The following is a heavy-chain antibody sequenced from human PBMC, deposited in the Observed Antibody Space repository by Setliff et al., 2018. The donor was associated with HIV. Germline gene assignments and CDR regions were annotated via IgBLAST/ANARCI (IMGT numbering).Heavy chain of an antibody. CDR1: GFTFRSHW. V-gene: IGHV3-7*01. Sequence: GGSLRLSCAASGFTFRSHWMTWVRQAPGKGLEWVANIKEDGSEKYYVDSVKGRFTISRDNGKNSLHLQMSSLRVEDTAVYYCARGAAAHDYWGQGTLVTVSS. CDR2: IKEDGSEK. J-gene: IGHJ4*02. D-gene: IGHD6-25*01. CDR3: ARGAAAHDY.